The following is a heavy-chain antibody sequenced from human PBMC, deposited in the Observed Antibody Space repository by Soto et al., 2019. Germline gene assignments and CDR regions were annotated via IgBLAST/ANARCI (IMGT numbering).Heavy chain of an antibody. CDR3: ARDIGSYAYGEGY. CDR1: GGSINSYW. Sequence: SETLSLTCSVSGGSINSYWWSWIRQPAGKGLEWIGRVYSSGTTDYNPSLNSRATLSVETSKNQFSLKLSSVTAADTAVYYCARDIGSYAYGEGYWGQGIQVT. CDR2: VYSSGTT. J-gene: IGHJ4*02. D-gene: IGHD3-10*01. V-gene: IGHV4-4*07.